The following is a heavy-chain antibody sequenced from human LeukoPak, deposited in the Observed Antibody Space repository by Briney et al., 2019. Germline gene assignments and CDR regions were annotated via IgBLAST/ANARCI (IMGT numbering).Heavy chain of an antibody. CDR1: GFTFGEYA. Sequence: PGGSLRLSCTTSGFTFGEYAMSWVRKAPGKGLEWVGFIRSKPYGETTEYAASVKGRFTISRDDSKSIAYLQMNSLKTEDTAVYYCTTGIKTADHWGQGTLVTVSS. J-gene: IGHJ4*02. CDR3: TTGIKTADH. V-gene: IGHV3-49*04. D-gene: IGHD2-15*01. CDR2: IRSKPYGETT.